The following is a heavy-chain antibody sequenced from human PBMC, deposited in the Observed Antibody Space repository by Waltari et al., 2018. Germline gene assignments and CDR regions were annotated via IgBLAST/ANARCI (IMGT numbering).Heavy chain of an antibody. CDR3: ATAYSNDALADY. Sequence: QVQLVESGGGVVQPGRSLRLSCAASGFTFSSYGMHWVRQAPGKGLEWVAVIWYDGSNKDYADSVKGRFTISRDNSKNTLYLQMNSLRAEDTAMYYCATAYSNDALADYWGQGTLVTVSS. V-gene: IGHV3-33*08. CDR1: GFTFSSYG. CDR2: IWYDGSNK. J-gene: IGHJ4*02. D-gene: IGHD4-4*01.